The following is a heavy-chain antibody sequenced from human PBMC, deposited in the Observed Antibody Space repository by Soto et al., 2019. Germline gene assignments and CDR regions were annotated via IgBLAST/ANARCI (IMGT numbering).Heavy chain of an antibody. Sequence: SGPTLVNPTQTLTLTWTVSGFSLRPSGGGVGWIRQPPGKALEWLGIIFWDDDKRYRPSLRSRLTITKDTSKNQLVLTMTNMDPLDTATYYCAHLPWKQLWPRAPVVNWGQGTPVTVSS. J-gene: IGHJ4*02. V-gene: IGHV2-5*02. D-gene: IGHD5-18*01. CDR2: IFWDDDK. CDR3: AHLPWKQLWPRAPVVN. CDR1: GFSLRPSGGG.